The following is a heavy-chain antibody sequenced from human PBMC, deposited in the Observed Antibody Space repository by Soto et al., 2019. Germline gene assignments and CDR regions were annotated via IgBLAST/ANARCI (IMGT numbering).Heavy chain of an antibody. CDR2: MNPNSGTI. CDR1: GYTFTSYD. Sequence: QVQLVQSGAEVKKPGASVKVSCKASGYTFTSYDINWVRQATGHGLEWMGWMNPNSGTIGYAQQFPGRVTMTRHTTISSACXELSSLRSEDTAVYYCARLPRDYAWGYYCYYGMDVWGQGTTVTVSS. J-gene: IGHJ6*02. CDR3: ARLPRDYAWGYYCYYGMDV. V-gene: IGHV1-8*01. D-gene: IGHD3-16*01.